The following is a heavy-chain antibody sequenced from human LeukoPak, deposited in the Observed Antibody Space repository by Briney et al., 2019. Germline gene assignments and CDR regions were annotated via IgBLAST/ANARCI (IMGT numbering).Heavy chain of an antibody. CDR2: IKEDGSEK. CDR3: ARASGGYFDY. Sequence: GGSLRLSCAASGFTFSSYWMSWVRQAPGMGLELVADIKEDGSEKYYVDSVKGRFTISRDNARNSLYLQLNSLRAGDTAVYHCARASGGYFDYWGQGTLVTVSS. V-gene: IGHV3-7*01. J-gene: IGHJ4*02. CDR1: GFTFSSYW. D-gene: IGHD4-23*01.